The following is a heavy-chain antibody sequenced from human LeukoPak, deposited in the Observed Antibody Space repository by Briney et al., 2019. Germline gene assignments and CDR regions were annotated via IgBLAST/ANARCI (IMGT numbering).Heavy chain of an antibody. D-gene: IGHD4-23*01. CDR1: GGSISSYY. CDR3: ASLTGVVDY. V-gene: IGHV4-59*08. Sequence: SETLSLTCTVSGGSISSYYWSWIRQPPGKGLEWIGYIYYSGSTNYNPSLKSRVTISVDTSKNQFSLKLSSVTAADTAVYYCASLTGVVDYWGQGTLVTVSS. J-gene: IGHJ4*02. CDR2: IYYSGST.